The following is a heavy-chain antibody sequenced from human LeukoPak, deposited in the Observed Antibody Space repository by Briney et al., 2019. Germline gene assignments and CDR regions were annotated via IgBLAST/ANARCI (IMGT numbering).Heavy chain of an antibody. V-gene: IGHV4-4*02. CDR1: GGSISSSNW. J-gene: IGHJ6*02. CDR3: ARDPYYYDSSGYRNYYYYYYGMDV. D-gene: IGHD3-22*01. CDR2: IYHSGST. Sequence: SGTLSLTCAVSGGSISSSNWWSWVRQPPGKGLEWIGEIYHSGSTNYNPSLKSRVTISVDTSKNQFSLKLSSVTAADTAVYYCARDPYYYDSSGYRNYYYYYYGMDVWGQGTTVTVSS.